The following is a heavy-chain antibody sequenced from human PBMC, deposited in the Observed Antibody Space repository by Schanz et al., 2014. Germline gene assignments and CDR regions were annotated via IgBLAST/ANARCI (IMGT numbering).Heavy chain of an antibody. CDR2: ISSGSSYA. J-gene: IGHJ1*01. CDR3: ASEVHGSSLQKGLQF. Sequence: VRLVESGGGLVQPGGSLRLSCEASEFTFSDYYMSWIRQAPGKGLEWVSDISSGSSYANYADSVKGRVTISRDNAKNTVSLQMRRLRVEDTAVYYCASEVHGSSLQKGLQFWGRGTLVIVSS. V-gene: IGHV3-11*06. CDR1: EFTFSDYY. D-gene: IGHD1-1*01.